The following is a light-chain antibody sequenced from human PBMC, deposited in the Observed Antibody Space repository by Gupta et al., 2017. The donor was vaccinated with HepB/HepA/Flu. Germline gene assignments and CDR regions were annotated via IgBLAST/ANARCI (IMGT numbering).Light chain of an antibody. CDR1: QSVGSY. V-gene: IGKV3-11*01. Sequence: EIVLTQSPATLSLSPGQRATLSCRASQSVGSYLAWYQQKPGQVPRLLIYDTSNRSTGIPPRFSASGSGTDFTLTISSLEPEDFALYYCQQRSNWPPGVTFGHGTRVDIK. CDR2: DTS. J-gene: IGKJ3*01. CDR3: QQRSNWPPGVT.